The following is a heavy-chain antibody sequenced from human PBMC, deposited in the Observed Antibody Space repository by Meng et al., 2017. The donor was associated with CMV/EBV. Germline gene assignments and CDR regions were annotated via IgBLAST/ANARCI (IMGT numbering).Heavy chain of an antibody. CDR2: INHSGSN. D-gene: IGHD2-2*01. CDR1: GGSFSGYY. Sequence: YGGSFSGYYWSWDRQPPGEGLGWIGEINHSGSNNYHPSLKSRVTISVDTSKNQFSLKLSSVTAADTAVYYCASLNYCSSTSCSRRFDYWGQGTLVTVSS. CDR3: ASLNYCSSTSCSRRFDY. V-gene: IGHV4-34*01. J-gene: IGHJ4*02.